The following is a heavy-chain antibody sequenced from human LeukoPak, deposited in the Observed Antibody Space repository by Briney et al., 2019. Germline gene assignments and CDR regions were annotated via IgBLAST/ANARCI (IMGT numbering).Heavy chain of an antibody. CDR3: ARDIRRYSSGWYEVY. Sequence: GRSLRLSCAASGFTFSSYGMHWVRQAPGKGLEWVAVIWYDGSNKYYADSVEGRFTISRDNSKNTLYLQMNSLRAEDTAVYYCARDIRRYSSGWYEVYWGQGTLVTVSS. CDR1: GFTFSSYG. J-gene: IGHJ4*02. D-gene: IGHD6-19*01. V-gene: IGHV3-33*01. CDR2: IWYDGSNK.